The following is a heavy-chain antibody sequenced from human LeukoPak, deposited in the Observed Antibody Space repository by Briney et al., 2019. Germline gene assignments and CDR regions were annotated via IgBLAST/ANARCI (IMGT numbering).Heavy chain of an antibody. Sequence: ASVKVSCKASGYTFTSYYMHWVRQAPGQGLEWMGIINPSGGSTSYAQKFQGRVTMTRDTSTSTVYMELSSLRSEDTAVYYCARGYYDFWSGSPINDYWGQGTLVTVSS. CDR3: ARGYYDFWSGSPINDY. CDR1: GYTFTSYY. V-gene: IGHV1-46*01. CDR2: INPSGGST. D-gene: IGHD3-3*01. J-gene: IGHJ4*02.